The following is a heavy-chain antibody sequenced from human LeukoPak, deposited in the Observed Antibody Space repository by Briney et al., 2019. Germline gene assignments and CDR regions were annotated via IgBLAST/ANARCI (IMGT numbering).Heavy chain of an antibody. V-gene: IGHV4-61*01. CDR1: GGSISSSSYY. D-gene: IGHD3-22*01. J-gene: IGHJ6*03. CDR3: ADSKYYYYYYMDV. CDR2: SYYRGST. Sequence: SETLSLTCTVSGGSISSSSYYWSWIRQPPGKGLEWIGYSYYRGSTNYNPSLKSRVTISEATSKNQFSLKLSSVTAADTAVYYCADSKYYYYYYMDVWGKGTTVTISS.